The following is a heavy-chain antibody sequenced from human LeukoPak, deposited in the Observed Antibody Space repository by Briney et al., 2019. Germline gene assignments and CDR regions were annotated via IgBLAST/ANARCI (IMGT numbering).Heavy chain of an antibody. J-gene: IGHJ5*02. CDR2: ISYDGSNK. CDR3: AKAQGRSGDWFDP. V-gene: IGHV3-30*18. CDR1: GFTFSSYG. D-gene: IGHD3-10*01. Sequence: GGSLRLSCAASGFTFSSYGMHWVRQAPGKGLEWVAVISYDGSNKYYADSVKGRFTISRDNSKNTLYLQMNSLRAEDTAVYYCAKAQGRSGDWFDPWGQGTLVTVSS.